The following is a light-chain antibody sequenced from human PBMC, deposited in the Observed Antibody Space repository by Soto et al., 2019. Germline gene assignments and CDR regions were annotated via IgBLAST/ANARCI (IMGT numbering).Light chain of an antibody. CDR3: QHFNSWPLL. CDR2: GAS. J-gene: IGKJ1*01. V-gene: IGKV3-15*01. CDR1: QNVNNR. Sequence: EIVMTQSPAMLSVSPGERATLSCRASQNVNNRLAWYQQKAGQPPRLLIYGASTRATGFPARFSGSGSGTEFTLTISSLQSEDFAVYYCQHFNSWPLLFGQGTKV.